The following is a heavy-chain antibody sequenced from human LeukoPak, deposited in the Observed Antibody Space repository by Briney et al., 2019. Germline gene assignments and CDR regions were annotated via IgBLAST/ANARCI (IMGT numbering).Heavy chain of an antibody. D-gene: IGHD3-10*01. CDR1: GFTFSVHG. V-gene: IGHV3-11*01. CDR2: ISSSGSTI. Sequence: GGSLRLSCVASGFTFSVHGMTWVRQAPGEGLEWVSYISSSGSTIYYADSVKGRFTISRDNAKNSLYLQMNSLRAEDTAVYYCARDATPVRGVIGNWFDPWGQGTLVTVSS. J-gene: IGHJ5*02. CDR3: ARDATPVRGVIGNWFDP.